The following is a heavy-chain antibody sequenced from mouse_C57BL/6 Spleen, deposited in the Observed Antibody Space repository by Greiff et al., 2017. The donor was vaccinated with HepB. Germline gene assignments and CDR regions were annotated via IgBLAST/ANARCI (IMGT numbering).Heavy chain of an antibody. CDR2: ISGGGGNT. D-gene: IGHD2-5*01. Sequence: EVQVVESGGGLVKPGGSLKLSCAASGFTFSSYTMSWVRQTPEKRLEWVATISGGGGNTYYPDSVKGRFTISRDNAKNTLYLQMSSLRSEDTALYYCARPLAYYSNSYAMDYWGQGTSVTVSS. V-gene: IGHV5-9*01. J-gene: IGHJ4*01. CDR3: ARPLAYYSNSYAMDY. CDR1: GFTFSSYT.